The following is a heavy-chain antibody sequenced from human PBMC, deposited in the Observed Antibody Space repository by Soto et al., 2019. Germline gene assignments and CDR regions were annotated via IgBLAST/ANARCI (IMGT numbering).Heavy chain of an antibody. CDR1: GGTFSSYA. J-gene: IGHJ6*02. D-gene: IGHD4-4*01. Sequence: ASVKVSCKASGGTFSSYAISWVRHAPGQGLEWRGGIISTFGTANYAQKSQSRDTSTADESTSTAYMELSSLRSEDTPVYYCAREIIRYSNGDYYYCGMDVWGQGTTVTVSS. V-gene: IGHV1-69*13. CDR2: IISTFGTA. CDR3: AREIIRYSNGDYYYCGMDV.